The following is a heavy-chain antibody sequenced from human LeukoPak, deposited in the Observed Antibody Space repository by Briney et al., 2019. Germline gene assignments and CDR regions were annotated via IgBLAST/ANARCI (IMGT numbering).Heavy chain of an antibody. J-gene: IGHJ5*02. D-gene: IGHD5-24*01. CDR2: ISSSGSTI. CDR3: ARPRDGWFDP. CDR1: GFTFSSYE. V-gene: IGHV3-48*03. Sequence: GGSLRLSCAASGFTFSSYEMNWVRQAPGKGLEWVSYISSSGSTIYYADSVKGRFTISRDNAKNTLYLQMNSLRAEDTAVYYCARPRDGWFDPWGQGTLVTVSS.